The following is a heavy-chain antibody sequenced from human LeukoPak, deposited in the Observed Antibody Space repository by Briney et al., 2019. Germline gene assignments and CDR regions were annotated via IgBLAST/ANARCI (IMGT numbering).Heavy chain of an antibody. CDR3: SRAPMIVVVFPPRLDY. CDR1: GYTFTGYY. J-gene: IGHJ4*02. D-gene: IGHD3-22*01. V-gene: IGHV1-2*02. CDR2: IDPNSGGT. Sequence: VASVKVSCKTSGYTFTGYYMHWVRQAPGQGLEWMGWIDPNSGGTNYAQKFQDRDTMTGDTSISTAYMELSRLTSDDTAVYYCSRAPMIVVVFPPRLDYWGQGTLVTVSS.